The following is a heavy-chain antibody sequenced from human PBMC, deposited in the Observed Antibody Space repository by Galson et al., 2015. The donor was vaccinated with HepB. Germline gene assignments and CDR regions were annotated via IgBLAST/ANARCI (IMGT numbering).Heavy chain of an antibody. J-gene: IGHJ5*02. CDR3: ARRGIRSSWFDP. Sequence: SLRLSCAASGFRFNDYGMHWVRQAPGKGPEWVAAIWYDGSEVFYANSVKGRFTISRDNSQSKVFLEMNSLGVEDTAVYYCARRGIRSSWFDPWGQGTLVTVSS. CDR2: IWYDGSEV. V-gene: IGHV3-33*01. D-gene: IGHD3-3*02. CDR1: GFRFNDYG.